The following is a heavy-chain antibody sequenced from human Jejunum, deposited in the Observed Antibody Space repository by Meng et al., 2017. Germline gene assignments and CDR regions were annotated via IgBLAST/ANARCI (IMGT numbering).Heavy chain of an antibody. Sequence: GESLKISCAAPGFTFSSYSMKWVRQAPGKGLEWVSSISSSSTSYIYYADSVKGRFTISRDNAKNSLYLQMNSLRDEDTAVYYCARDRDYGSGSYFVDPWGQGTLVTVSS. CDR1: GFTFSSYS. CDR3: ARDRDYGSGSYFVDP. V-gene: IGHV3-21*01. D-gene: IGHD3-10*01. CDR2: ISSSSTSYI. J-gene: IGHJ5*02.